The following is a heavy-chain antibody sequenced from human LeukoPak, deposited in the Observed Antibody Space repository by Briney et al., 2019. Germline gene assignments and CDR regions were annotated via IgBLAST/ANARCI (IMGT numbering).Heavy chain of an antibody. CDR2: ISGSGGST. CDR3: ARMIVVITGYYGMVV. V-gene: IGHV3-23*01. Sequence: GGSLRLSCAASGLTFSSYAMSWVRQAPGKGLEWVSAISGSGGSTYYADSVKGRFTISRDNSKNTLYLQMNRMRAENTAVYYSARMIVVITGYYGMVVWGQGTTLTVSS. D-gene: IGHD3-22*01. J-gene: IGHJ6*02. CDR1: GLTFSSYA.